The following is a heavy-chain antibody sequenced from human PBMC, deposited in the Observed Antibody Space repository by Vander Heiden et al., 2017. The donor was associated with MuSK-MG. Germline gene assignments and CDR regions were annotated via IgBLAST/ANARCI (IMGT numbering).Heavy chain of an antibody. J-gene: IGHJ6*03. CDR1: GGTFSSYA. V-gene: IGHV1-69*01. D-gene: IGHD3-10*01. CDR3: ARGPYYGSNDYYYYYYMDV. CDR2: IIPIFGTA. Sequence: QVQLVQSGAEVKKPGSSVKVSCKASGGTFSSYAISWVRQAPGQGLEWMGGIIPIFGTANYAQKFQGRVTITADESTSTAYMELSSLRSEDTAVYYCARGPYYGSNDYYYYYYMDVWCKGTTVTVSS.